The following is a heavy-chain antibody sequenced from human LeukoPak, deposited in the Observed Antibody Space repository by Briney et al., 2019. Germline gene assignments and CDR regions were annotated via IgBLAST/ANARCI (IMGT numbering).Heavy chain of an antibody. D-gene: IGHD3-3*01. J-gene: IGHJ3*02. CDR3: ARDDFDYNDLVSVIHI. Sequence: SETLSLTCTVSGGSVNSGRYYWSWIRQPAGKGLEWIGRIYTSGSTNYNPSLKSRVTMSVDTSKNQFSLRLSSVTAADTAVYYCARDDFDYNDLVSVIHIWGQGTMVTVSS. CDR2: IYTSGST. V-gene: IGHV4-61*02. CDR1: GGSVNSGRYY.